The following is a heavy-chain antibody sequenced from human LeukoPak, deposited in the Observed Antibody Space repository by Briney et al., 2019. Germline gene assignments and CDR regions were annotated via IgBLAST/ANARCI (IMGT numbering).Heavy chain of an antibody. Sequence: GGSLRLSCAASGFTFSRYWMTWVRQAPGKGLEWVASINHNGNVNYYVDSVKGRFTISRDNAKNSLYLQMSNLRAEDTAVYFCARGGGLDVWGQGATVTVSS. CDR3: ARGGGLDV. J-gene: IGHJ6*02. CDR2: INHNGNVN. V-gene: IGHV3-7*03. CDR1: GFTFSRYW. D-gene: IGHD3-16*01.